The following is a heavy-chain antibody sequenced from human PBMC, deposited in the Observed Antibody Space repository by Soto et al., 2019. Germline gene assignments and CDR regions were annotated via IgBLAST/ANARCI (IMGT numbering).Heavy chain of an antibody. Sequence: GGALGPSRAAPGFSLCSLAIKRGRPAPGKGLEWVSTISGSGGSPYSADSVKGRFTISRDNSKNTLYLQMNSLRAEDTAIYYCAKEGTSGWYYFDYWGQGTLVTVSS. V-gene: IGHV3-23*01. J-gene: IGHJ4*02. CDR3: AKEGTSGWYYFDY. CDR2: ISGSGGSP. CDR1: GFSLCSLA. D-gene: IGHD6-19*01.